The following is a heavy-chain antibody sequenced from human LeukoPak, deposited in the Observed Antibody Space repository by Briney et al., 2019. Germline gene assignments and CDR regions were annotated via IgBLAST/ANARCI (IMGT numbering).Heavy chain of an antibody. V-gene: IGHV1-24*01. CDR1: GYTLTELS. Sequence: ASVKVSCKVSGYTLTELSMHWVRQAPGKGLEWMGGFDPEDGETIYAQKFQGRVTMTRDTSISTAYMELSRLRSDDTAVYYCARELYDSSGYPTDEHYYFDYWGQGTLVTVSS. J-gene: IGHJ4*02. D-gene: IGHD3-22*01. CDR2: FDPEDGET. CDR3: ARELYDSSGYPTDEHYYFDY.